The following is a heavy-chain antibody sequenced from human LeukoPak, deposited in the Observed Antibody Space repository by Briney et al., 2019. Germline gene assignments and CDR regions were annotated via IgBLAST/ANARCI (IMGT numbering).Heavy chain of an antibody. CDR1: GGSISSYY. V-gene: IGHV4-59*01. D-gene: IGHD3-10*01. J-gene: IGHJ4*02. CDR2: TYYSGST. Sequence: SETLSLTCTVSGGSISSYYWSWIRQPPGKGLEWIGYTYYSGSTNYNPSLKSRVTISVDTSKNQFSLKLSSVTAADTAVYYCARDNGSGHDYWGQGTLVTVSS. CDR3: ARDNGSGHDY.